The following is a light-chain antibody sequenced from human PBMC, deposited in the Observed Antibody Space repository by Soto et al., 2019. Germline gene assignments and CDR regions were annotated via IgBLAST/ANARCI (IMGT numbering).Light chain of an antibody. CDR1: SSNIGAGYE. V-gene: IGLV1-40*01. CDR3: QSYDSSLSGYV. J-gene: IGLJ1*01. Sequence: QSVLTQPPSVSAAPGQRVTISCTGSSSNIGAGYEAHWYQQVPGTAPKLLIYENNNRPSGVPDRFSGSKSGTSASLAITGLQPEDEAEYYCQSYDSSLSGYVFGTGTKVTVL. CDR2: ENN.